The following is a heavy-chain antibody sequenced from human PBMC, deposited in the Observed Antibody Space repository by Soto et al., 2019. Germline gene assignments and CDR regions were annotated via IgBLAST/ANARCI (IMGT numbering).Heavy chain of an antibody. J-gene: IGHJ6*02. CDR1: GFTFSSYA. V-gene: IGHV3-30-3*01. Sequence: PGGSLGLSCAACGFTFSSYAMHWVRQAPGKGLEWVAVISYDGSNKYYADSVKGRFTISRDNSKNTLYLQMNSLRDEDTAVYYCARDNPRSSGWDVWGQGTTVTVSS. CDR2: ISYDGSNK. CDR3: ARDNPRSSGWDV.